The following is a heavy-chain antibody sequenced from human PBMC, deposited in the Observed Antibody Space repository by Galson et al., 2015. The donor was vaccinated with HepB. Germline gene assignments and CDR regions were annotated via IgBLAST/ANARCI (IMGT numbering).Heavy chain of an antibody. Sequence: SLRLSCAASGFAFGDYAMHWVRQAPGKGLEWVSGISWNSGSMGYAASVKGRFTISRDDAKNSLYLQMDSLRAEDTALYYCAKGISGGTYSGDDYWGQGTRVHVSS. CDR1: GFAFGDYA. CDR2: ISWNSGSM. V-gene: IGHV3-9*01. D-gene: IGHD1-26*01. J-gene: IGHJ4*02. CDR3: AKGISGGTYSGDDY.